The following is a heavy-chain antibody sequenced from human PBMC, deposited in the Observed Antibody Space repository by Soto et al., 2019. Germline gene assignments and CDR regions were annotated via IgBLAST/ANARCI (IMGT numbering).Heavy chain of an antibody. CDR3: ARVASSGYPDYYYGMDV. CDR1: GGSISSYY. CDR2: IYTSGRT. D-gene: IGHD3-22*01. J-gene: IGHJ6*02. V-gene: IGHV4-4*07. Sequence: QVQLQESGPGLVKPSETLSLTCTVSGGSISSYYWSWIRQPAGKGLEGLGRIYTSGRTHYNPSLKSRVTMPVDTSKNQFSLKLSSVTAADTAVYYCARVASSGYPDYYYGMDVWGQGTTVTVSS.